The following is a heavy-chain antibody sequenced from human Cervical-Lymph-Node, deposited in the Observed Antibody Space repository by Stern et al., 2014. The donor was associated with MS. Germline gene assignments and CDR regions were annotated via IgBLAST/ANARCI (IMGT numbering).Heavy chain of an antibody. D-gene: IGHD3-22*01. V-gene: IGHV1-58*01. J-gene: IGHJ4*02. CDR1: GFTFTSSA. Sequence: QLVQSGPEVKKPGTSVKVSCKASGFTFTSSAVQWVRQARGQRLEWIGWIVVDSGNTNYAQKFQERVTITRDMSTSTAYMELSSLRSEDTAVYYCAADLYDSSGYYIDYWGQGTLVTVSS. CDR3: AADLYDSSGYYIDY. CDR2: IVVDSGNT.